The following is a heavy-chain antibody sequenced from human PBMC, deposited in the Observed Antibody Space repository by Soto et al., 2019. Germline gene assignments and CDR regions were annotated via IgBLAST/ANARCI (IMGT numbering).Heavy chain of an antibody. Sequence: EVQLLESGGGLAQPGGSLRLSCAASGFTFSRYAMTWVRQAPGKGLEWVATVSYNGVSTYYADSVKGRFPISRYNSMNTLYLQMNSLRAEDTATYYCAKDRDAGNYYYYYMDVWGKGTTVTVSS. CDR1: GFTFSRYA. V-gene: IGHV3-23*01. CDR3: AKDRDAGNYYYYYMDV. D-gene: IGHD2-2*01. J-gene: IGHJ6*03. CDR2: VSYNGVST.